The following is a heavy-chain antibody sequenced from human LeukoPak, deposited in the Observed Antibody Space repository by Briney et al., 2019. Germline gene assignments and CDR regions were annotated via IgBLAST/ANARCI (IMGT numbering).Heavy chain of an antibody. Sequence: SETLSLTCTVSGGSFSSYYWSWIRQPPGKGLEWVGCIYYSGSTYYNPSLKSRVTISVDTSKNQFSLKLSSVTAADTAVYYCARDDTRDDSSGSSFDYWGQGPLVTVSS. J-gene: IGHJ4*02. CDR3: ARDDTRDDSSGSSFDY. CDR1: GGSFSSYY. V-gene: IGHV4-59*12. CDR2: IYYSGST. D-gene: IGHD3-22*01.